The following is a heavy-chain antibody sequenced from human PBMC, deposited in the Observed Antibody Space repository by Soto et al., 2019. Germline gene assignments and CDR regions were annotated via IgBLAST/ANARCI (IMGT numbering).Heavy chain of an antibody. Sequence: EVQLVESGGGLVQPGGSLKLSCAASGFTFSGSAMHWVRQASGKGLEWVGRIRSKANSYATAYAASVKGRFTISRDDSKYTAYLQMNSLKTEDTAVYYCTRFTDLHYDFMNYGMDVWGQGTTVTVSS. CDR2: IRSKANSYAT. D-gene: IGHD3-3*01. CDR3: TRFTDLHYDFMNYGMDV. V-gene: IGHV3-73*02. CDR1: GFTFSGSA. J-gene: IGHJ6*02.